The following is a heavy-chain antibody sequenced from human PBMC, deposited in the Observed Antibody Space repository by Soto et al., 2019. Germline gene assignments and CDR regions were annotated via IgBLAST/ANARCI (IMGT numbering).Heavy chain of an antibody. V-gene: IGHV3-64*01. D-gene: IGHD6-6*01. J-gene: IGHJ6*03. CDR1: GFTLSGYA. CDR2: ISSNGVGT. Sequence: GGSLRLSCAASGFTLSGYAMDWVRQAPGKGLEYVSGISSNGVGTYYANSVQGRFTISRDNSKNTVYLQMVSLRPEDMAVYYCATRARQELYYMDAWAKGTPVTVYS. CDR3: ATRARQELYYMDA.